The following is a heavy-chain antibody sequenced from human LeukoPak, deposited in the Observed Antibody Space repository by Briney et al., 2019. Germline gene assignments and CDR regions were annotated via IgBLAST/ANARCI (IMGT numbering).Heavy chain of an antibody. CDR3: AKGRDYYMDV. V-gene: IGHV3-74*01. CDR1: GFTFSSYW. Sequence: GGSLRLSCAASGFTFSSYWMHWVRQAPGKGLVWVSRINTDGSSTSYADSVKGRFTISRDNSKNTLYLQMNSLRPEDTAVYYCAKGRDYYMDVWGKGTTVTVSS. J-gene: IGHJ6*03. CDR2: INTDGSST.